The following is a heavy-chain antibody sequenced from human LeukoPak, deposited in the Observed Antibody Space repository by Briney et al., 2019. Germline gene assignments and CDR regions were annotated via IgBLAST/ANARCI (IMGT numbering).Heavy chain of an antibody. CDR1: GITFSTYA. CDR2: IRGSGGGT. J-gene: IGHJ4*02. Sequence: PGGSLRLSCAASGITFSTYAMTWVRQAPGKGLEWVSSIRGSGGGTDYADSVKGRFTISRDNSKNTLYLQMNSLRAEDTAVYYCARQTADIVGATVYYFDYWGQGTLVTVSS. CDR3: ARQTADIVGATVYYFDY. V-gene: IGHV3-23*01. D-gene: IGHD1-26*01.